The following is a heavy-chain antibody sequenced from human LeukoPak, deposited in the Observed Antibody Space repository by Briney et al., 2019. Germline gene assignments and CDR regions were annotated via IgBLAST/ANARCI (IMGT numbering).Heavy chain of an antibody. J-gene: IGHJ4*02. CDR2: INPRGGST. CDR1: GYTFTSYY. V-gene: IGHV1-2*02. CDR3: ARGLVPAAAMD. D-gene: IGHD2-2*01. Sequence: ASVKVSCKASGYTFTSYYMHWVRQAPGQGLEWMGIINPRGGSTNYAQKFQGRVTMTRDTSISTAYMELSRLRSDDTAVYYCARGLVPAAAMDWGQGTLVTVSS.